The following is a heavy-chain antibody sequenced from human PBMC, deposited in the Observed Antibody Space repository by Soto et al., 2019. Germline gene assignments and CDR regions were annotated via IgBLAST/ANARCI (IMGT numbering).Heavy chain of an antibody. Sequence: QITLKESGPTRVKPTQTLTLTCTFSGFSLSTSAVGVGWIRQPPRKALDRLALIYWDNDKRYSPSLKSRLPIPMDSSRSQVVLTVPDLDPVYTATYSCAHSAGLHGNGNGGYFDFWGQGGLVTVSS. CDR2: IYWDNDK. J-gene: IGHJ4*02. D-gene: IGHD1-1*01. CDR3: AHSAGLHGNGNGGYFDF. CDR1: GFSLSTSAVG. V-gene: IGHV2-5*02.